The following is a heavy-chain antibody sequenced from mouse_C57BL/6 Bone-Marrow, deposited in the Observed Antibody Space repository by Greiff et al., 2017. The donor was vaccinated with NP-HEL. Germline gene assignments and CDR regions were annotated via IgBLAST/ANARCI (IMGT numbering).Heavy chain of an antibody. CDR1: GFNFKNTY. J-gene: IGHJ2*01. CDR2: IDPANGNT. V-gene: IGHV14-3*01. D-gene: IGHD2-3*01. CDR3: ARWLLRPDYFDY. Sequence: VQLQQSVAELVRPGASVKLSCTASGFNFKNTYMHWVKQRPEQGLEWIGRIDPANGNTKYAPKFQGKATITADTSSNTAYLQLSSLTSEDTAIYYCARWLLRPDYFDYWGQGTTLTVSS.